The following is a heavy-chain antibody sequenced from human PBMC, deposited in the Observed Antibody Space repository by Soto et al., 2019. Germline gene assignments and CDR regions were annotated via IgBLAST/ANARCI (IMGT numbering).Heavy chain of an antibody. CDR1: GYRFTTYG. J-gene: IGHJ6*02. Sequence: QVQLLQSGAEVKNPGASVKVSCKASGYRFTTYGITWVRLAPGKGLEWLGGISSYNGNTDYAQNLQDRVTLTTETSTSTAYMEVTSLTSDDTAVYYCARGLGTNGLDVWGQGTTVTV. CDR3: ARGLGTNGLDV. D-gene: IGHD7-27*01. CDR2: ISSYNGNT. V-gene: IGHV1-18*04.